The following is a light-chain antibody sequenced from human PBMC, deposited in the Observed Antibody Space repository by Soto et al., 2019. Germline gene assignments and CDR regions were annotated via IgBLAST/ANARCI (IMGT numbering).Light chain of an antibody. Sequence: QAVLTQPPSASGTPGQRVTISCSGSSSNIGSNYVFWYKQLPGPAPKVLMYRNSQRPSGVPDRFSGSKSGTSASLAISGLRSEDEADYYCASWDDSLSGFVVFGGGTKLTVL. CDR2: RNS. J-gene: IGLJ2*01. V-gene: IGLV1-47*01. CDR1: SSNIGSNY. CDR3: ASWDDSLSGFVV.